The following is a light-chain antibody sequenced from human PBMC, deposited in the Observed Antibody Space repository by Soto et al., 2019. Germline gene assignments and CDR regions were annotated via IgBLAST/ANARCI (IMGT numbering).Light chain of an antibody. V-gene: IGKV1-5*01. CDR3: QQYNTFWT. CDR1: QSISSW. J-gene: IGKJ1*01. Sequence: DIEMTQSPSSLSASVGDRVTITCRASQSISSWVAWYQQKPGKAPKLLIYDASSLESGVPSRVSGSGSGTEFTLTISSLQPDDFATYYCQQYNTFWTFGPGTKWIS. CDR2: DAS.